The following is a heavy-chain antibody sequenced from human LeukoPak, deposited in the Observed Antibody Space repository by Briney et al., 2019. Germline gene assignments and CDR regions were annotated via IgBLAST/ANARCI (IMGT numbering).Heavy chain of an antibody. J-gene: IGHJ3*01. CDR2: ISGNYGST. D-gene: IGHD2-21*02. CDR3: AKVVLLLTASDAFDF. Sequence: PGGSLRLSCAASGFTFSSNAMSWVRQAPGKGLEWVSTISGNYGSTYYADSVKGRFTISRDNFKNTVFLRMNSLRAEDTAVYYYAKVVLLLTASDAFDFWGQGTKVTVSS. CDR1: GFTFSSNA. V-gene: IGHV3-23*01.